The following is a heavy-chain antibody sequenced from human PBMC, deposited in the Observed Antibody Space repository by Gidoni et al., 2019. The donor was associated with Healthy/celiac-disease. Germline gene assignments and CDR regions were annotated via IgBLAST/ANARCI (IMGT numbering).Heavy chain of an antibody. CDR3: TRGPIAVAGDYFDY. Sequence: EVQLVESGGGLVKPGRSLRLSSTASGLTFGDYAMSWFRQAQGQGLEWVGFIRSKAYGGTTEYAASVKGRFTISSDDSKSIAYLQMNSLKPEDTAVYYCTRGPIAVAGDYFDYWCQGTLVTVSS. V-gene: IGHV3-49*05. CDR2: IRSKAYGGTT. CDR1: GLTFGDYA. D-gene: IGHD6-19*01. J-gene: IGHJ4*02.